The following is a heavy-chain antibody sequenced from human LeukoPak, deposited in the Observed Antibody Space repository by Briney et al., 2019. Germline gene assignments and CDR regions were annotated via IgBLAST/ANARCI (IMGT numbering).Heavy chain of an antibody. CDR1: GGSISSYY. D-gene: IGHD2-15*01. CDR3: ARDGGLVGRYCSGGSCYGTMDV. Sequence: SETLSLTCTVSGGSISSYYWSWIRQPAGKGLEWIGRIYTSGSTNYNPSLKSRVTMSVDTSKNQFSLKLSSVTAADTAVYYCARDGGLVGRYCSGGSCYGTMDVWGKGTTVTVSS. CDR2: IYTSGST. J-gene: IGHJ6*03. V-gene: IGHV4-4*07.